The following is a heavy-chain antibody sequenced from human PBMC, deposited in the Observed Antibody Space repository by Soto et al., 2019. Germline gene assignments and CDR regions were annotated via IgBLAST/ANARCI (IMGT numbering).Heavy chain of an antibody. CDR1: GFTFSSYG. Sequence: QVQLVESGGGVVQPGRSLRLSCAASGFTFSSYGMHWVRQAPGKGLEWVAVIRYDGSNKYYADSVKGRFTISRDNSKNTLYLQMNSLRAEDTAVYYCARDAPYYYDSSGYSQYYYYYGMDVWGQGTTVTVSS. CDR2: IRYDGSNK. CDR3: ARDAPYYYDSSGYSQYYYYYGMDV. D-gene: IGHD3-22*01. V-gene: IGHV3-33*01. J-gene: IGHJ6*02.